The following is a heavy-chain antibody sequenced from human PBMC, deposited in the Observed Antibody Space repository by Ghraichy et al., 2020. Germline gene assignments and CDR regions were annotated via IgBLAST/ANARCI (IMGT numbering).Heavy chain of an antibody. J-gene: IGHJ6*02. CDR2: ISSSSSYI. CDR3: ASDGMTTIFYYGMDV. V-gene: IGHV3-21*01. D-gene: IGHD3-3*01. CDR1: GFTFSSYS. Sequence: GGSLRLSCAASGFTFSSYSMNWVRQAPGKGLEWVSSISSSSSYIYYADSVKGRFTISRDNAKNSLYLQMNSLRAEDTAVYYCASDGMTTIFYYGMDVWGQGTTVTVSS.